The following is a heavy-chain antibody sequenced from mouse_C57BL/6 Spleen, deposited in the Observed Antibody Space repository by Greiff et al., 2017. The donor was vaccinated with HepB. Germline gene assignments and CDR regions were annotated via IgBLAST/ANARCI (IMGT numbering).Heavy chain of an antibody. CDR1: GYTFTSYW. J-gene: IGHJ2*01. D-gene: IGHD2-1*01. CDR2: INPSYGGT. Sequence: QVQLQQSGTELVKPGASVKLSCKASGYTFTSYWMHWVKQRPGQGLEWIGNINPSYGGTNYNEKFKSKATLTGDKSSSPAYMQLSSLKSEDSAVYYCARGIYYGNSCYYWGQGTTLTVSS. CDR3: ARGIYYGNSCYY. V-gene: IGHV1-53*01.